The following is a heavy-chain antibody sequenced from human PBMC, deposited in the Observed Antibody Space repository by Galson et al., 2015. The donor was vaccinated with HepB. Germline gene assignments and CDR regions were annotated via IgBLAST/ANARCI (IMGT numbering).Heavy chain of an antibody. CDR2: IYSGGST. D-gene: IGHD3-10*01. V-gene: IGHV3-53*01. CDR1: GFTVSSNY. Sequence: SLRLSCAASGFTVSSNYMSWVRQAPGKGLEWVSVIYSGGSTYYADSVKGRFTISRDNSKNTLYLQMNSLRAEDTAVYYCARDGWGGEFGYYYYGMDVWGQGTTVTVS. CDR3: ARDGWGGEFGYYYYGMDV. J-gene: IGHJ6*02.